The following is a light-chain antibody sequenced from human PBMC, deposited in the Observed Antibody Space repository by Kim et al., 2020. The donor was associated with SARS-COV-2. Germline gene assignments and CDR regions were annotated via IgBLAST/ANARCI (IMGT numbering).Light chain of an antibody. CDR1: SGW. Sequence: SGWLNWYQQKPGRAPPLLVYKTSTLQTGVPPRFSGSGSGTDFTLTISSLQPEDFAAYYCQQSYSFPRTFGQGTKVDIK. CDR2: KTS. CDR3: QQSYSFPRT. J-gene: IGKJ1*01. V-gene: IGKV1-39*01.